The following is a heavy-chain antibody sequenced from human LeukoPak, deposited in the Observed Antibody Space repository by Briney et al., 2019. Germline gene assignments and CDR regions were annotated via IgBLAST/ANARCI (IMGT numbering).Heavy chain of an antibody. CDR2: INPNSGGT. CDR1: GYTFTGYY. D-gene: IGHD2-21*01. J-gene: IGHJ5*02. Sequence: ASVKVSCKASGYTFTGYYMHWVRQAPGQGLEWMGWINPNSGGTNYAQKFQGRVTMTRDTSISTAYMELSRLRSDDTAVYYCARGIVVAIARDWFDPWGQGTLVTVSS. CDR3: ARGIVVAIARDWFDP. V-gene: IGHV1-2*02.